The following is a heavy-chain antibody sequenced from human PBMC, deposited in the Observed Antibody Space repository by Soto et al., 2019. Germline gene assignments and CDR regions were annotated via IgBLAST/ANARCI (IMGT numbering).Heavy chain of an antibody. J-gene: IGHJ6*02. Sequence: SVKFCCKASGGKFRSYAISWVRQAPGQGLEWIVGIIPIFGTANYAQKFQGRVTINADESTSTAYMELSSLRSEDTAVYYCARDHRHRSGGSCYSDYYYGMDVWGQGTTVTVSS. D-gene: IGHD2-15*01. V-gene: IGHV1-69*01. CDR3: ARDHRHRSGGSCYSDYYYGMDV. CDR2: IIPIFGTA. CDR1: GGKFRSYA.